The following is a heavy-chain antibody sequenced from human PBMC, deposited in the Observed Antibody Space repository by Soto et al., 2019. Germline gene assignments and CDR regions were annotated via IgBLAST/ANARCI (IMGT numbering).Heavy chain of an antibody. CDR3: NRRAGGDWGVS. V-gene: IGHV3-73*01. D-gene: IGHD2-21*02. Sequence: PGGSLRLPCAVSGFIFSDSAIHWVRQAPGKGLEWVGRIRSKDNGYATGYAASVEGRFTISRDDSKNTAYLQMNSLKTEDTAIYYCNRRAGGDWGVSWGQGSLVTVSS. CDR2: IRSKDNGYAT. J-gene: IGHJ5*02. CDR1: GFIFSDSA.